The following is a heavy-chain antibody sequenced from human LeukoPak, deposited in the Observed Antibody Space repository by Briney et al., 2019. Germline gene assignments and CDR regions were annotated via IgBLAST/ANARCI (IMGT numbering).Heavy chain of an antibody. CDR1: GGSISSSSYY. CDR2: IYYSGST. J-gene: IGHJ4*02. V-gene: IGHV4-39*02. Sequence: SSETLSLTCTVSGGSISSSSYYWGWIRQPPGKGLEWIGSIYYSGSTYYNPSLKSRVTISVDTSKNQFSLKLSSVTAADTAVYYCARDRSGGNIVVVPAVPFDYWGQETLVTVSS. D-gene: IGHD2-2*01. CDR3: ARDRSGGNIVVVPAVPFDY.